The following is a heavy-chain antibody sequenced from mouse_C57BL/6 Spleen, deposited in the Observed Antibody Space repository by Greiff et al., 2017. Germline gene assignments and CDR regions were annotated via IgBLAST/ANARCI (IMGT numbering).Heavy chain of an antibody. V-gene: IGHV2-2*01. Sequence: QVQLKQSGPGLVQPSQSLSITCTVSGFSLTSYGVHWVRQSPGKGLEWLGVIWSGGSTDYNAAFISRLSISKDNSKSQVFFKMNSLQADDTAIYYCASQNELTGSTWFAYWGQGTLVTVSA. CDR1: GFSLTSYG. J-gene: IGHJ3*01. CDR2: IWSGGST. D-gene: IGHD4-1*01. CDR3: ASQNELTGSTWFAY.